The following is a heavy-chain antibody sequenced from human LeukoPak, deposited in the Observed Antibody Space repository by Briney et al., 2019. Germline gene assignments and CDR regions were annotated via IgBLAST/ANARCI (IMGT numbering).Heavy chain of an antibody. CDR1: GFTFSSYA. CDR3: ARSTEVEMATKGFVCGAFDI. CDR2: ISYDGSNK. J-gene: IGHJ3*02. Sequence: PGGSLRPSCAASGFTFSSYAMHWVRQAPGKGLEWVAVISYDGSNKYYADSVKGRFTISRDNSKNTLYLQMNSLRAEDTAVYYCARSTEVEMATKGFVCGAFDIWGQGTVVTVSS. V-gene: IGHV3-30*04. D-gene: IGHD5-24*01.